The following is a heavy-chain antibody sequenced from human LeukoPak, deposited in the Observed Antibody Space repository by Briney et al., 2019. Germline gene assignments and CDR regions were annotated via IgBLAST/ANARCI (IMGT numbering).Heavy chain of an antibody. V-gene: IGHV4-4*07. CDR3: AKEGAAPGPDFDY. D-gene: IGHD6-13*01. Sequence: SETLSLTCSVSAVSIRSDYWGWLRQPGQRGLEWIGRIVSSGITNYNPSLESRVTMSVDTSNNQFSLNLKSVTAADTAVYYCAKEGAAPGPDFDYWGQGILVIVSS. J-gene: IGHJ4*02. CDR1: AVSIRSDY. CDR2: IVSSGIT.